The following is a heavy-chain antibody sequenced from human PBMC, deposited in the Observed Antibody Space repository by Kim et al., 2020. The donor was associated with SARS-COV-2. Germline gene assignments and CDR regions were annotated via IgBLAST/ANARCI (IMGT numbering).Heavy chain of an antibody. D-gene: IGHD4-17*01. CDR2: ISYDGSNK. V-gene: IGHV3-30-3*01. Sequence: GGSLRLSCAASGFTFDSYAMHWVRQAPGKGLEWVAVISYDGSNKYYADSVKGRFTISRDNSKNTLYVQVNSLRAEDTAVYYCARDSTTVTSYYFYYGMDV. CDR3: ARDSTTVTSYYFYYGMDV. CDR1: GFTFDSYA. J-gene: IGHJ6*01.